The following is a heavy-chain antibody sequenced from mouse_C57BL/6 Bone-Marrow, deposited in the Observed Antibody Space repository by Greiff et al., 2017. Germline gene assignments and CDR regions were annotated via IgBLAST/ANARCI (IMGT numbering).Heavy chain of an antibody. CDR3: ARCYGSDGYYFDY. Sequence: QVQLQQPGAELVKPGASVKLSCKASGYTFTSYWLHWVKQRPGRGLEWIGRIDPHSGGTKSNEKFKSKATLTVDKPSSTAYMQLSSLTSEDSAGYYGARCYGSDGYYFDYLVQGTTLTVSS. CDR2: IDPHSGGT. V-gene: IGHV1-72*01. D-gene: IGHD2-2*01. CDR1: GYTFTSYW. J-gene: IGHJ2*01.